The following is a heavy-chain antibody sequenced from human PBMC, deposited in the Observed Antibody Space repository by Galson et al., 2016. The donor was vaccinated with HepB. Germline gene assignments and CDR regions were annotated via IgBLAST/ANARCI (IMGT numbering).Heavy chain of an antibody. D-gene: IGHD2-8*01. CDR1: GYTFTRHG. CDR2: ISGYNGNT. V-gene: IGHV1-18*01. CDR3: ARDDGRNRYGTNAECYTNWFDS. J-gene: IGHJ5*01. Sequence: SVKVSCKASGYTFTRHGINWLRQAPGQGLEWMGWISGYNGNTNYAQKIQGRVTMTTDTSTNTIYMELRSLTSDDTAVYYCARDDGRNRYGTNAECYTNWFDSWGQGTLVTVSS.